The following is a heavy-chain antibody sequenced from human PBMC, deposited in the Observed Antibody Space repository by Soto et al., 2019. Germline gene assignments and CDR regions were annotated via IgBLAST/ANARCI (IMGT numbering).Heavy chain of an antibody. D-gene: IGHD1-26*01. CDR1: GGSISSSSYY. J-gene: IGHJ4*02. CDR3: ARLPSGSYFDY. Sequence: QLQLQESGPGLVKPSETLSLTCTVSGGSISSSSYYWGWIRQPPGKGLEWIGSIYYSGSNYYNPSLKSRVTISVDTSKNQFSLKLSSVTSAATAVYYCARLPSGSYFDYWGQGTLVTVSS. V-gene: IGHV4-39*01. CDR2: IYYSGSN.